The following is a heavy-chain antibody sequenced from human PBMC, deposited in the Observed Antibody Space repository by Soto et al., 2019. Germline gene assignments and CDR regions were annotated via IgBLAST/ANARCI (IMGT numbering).Heavy chain of an antibody. CDR3: AAGEASSRNLAPYYLDF. V-gene: IGHV4-59*01. J-gene: IGHJ4*02. D-gene: IGHD6-13*01. Sequence: SETLSLTCTVSGGSMRNYFWTWIRQPPGKGLEWIGYIHYSGTTSFFPSYNPSLRSRVTISEDTSKDQFSLKLLSVTTADTAVYFCAAGEASSRNLAPYYLDFGGQGTLVTVSS. CDR1: GGSMRNYF. CDR2: IHYSGTT.